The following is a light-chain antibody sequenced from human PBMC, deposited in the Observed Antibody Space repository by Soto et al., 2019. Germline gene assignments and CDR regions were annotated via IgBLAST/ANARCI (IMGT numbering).Light chain of an antibody. CDR3: SSYTTSNTLV. Sequence: QSALTQPASVSGSPGQSITISCTGTSSDVGAYTYVSWYQQHPGKAPKLMIFEVSDRPSGVSNRFSGSKSRNTASLTISGLQAEDEADYYCSSYTTSNTLVFGGGTKVTVL. V-gene: IGLV2-14*01. CDR2: EVS. CDR1: SSDVGAYTY. J-gene: IGLJ2*01.